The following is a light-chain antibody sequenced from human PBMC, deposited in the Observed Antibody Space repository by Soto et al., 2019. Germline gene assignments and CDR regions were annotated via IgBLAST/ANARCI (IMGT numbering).Light chain of an antibody. CDR3: SSYAGSNNYV. J-gene: IGLJ1*01. CDR1: SSDVGAYTY. Sequence: QSVLTQPRSASGSPGQSVTISCTGTSSDVGAYTYVSWYQQHPGKAPKLMIYGVTERPSGVPDRFSGSKSGNTASLTVSGLQTEDEAYYYCSSYAGSNNYVFGTGTKLTVL. V-gene: IGLV2-8*01. CDR2: GVT.